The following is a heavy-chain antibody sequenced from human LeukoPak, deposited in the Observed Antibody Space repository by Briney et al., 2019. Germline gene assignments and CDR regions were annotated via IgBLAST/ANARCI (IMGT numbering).Heavy chain of an antibody. CDR3: ARHESSGWYLSWFDP. Sequence: PSETLSLTCTVSDGSISSSSYYWGWIRQPPGKGLEWIGSIYYSGSTYYNPSLKSRVTISVDTSKNQFSLKLSSVTAADTAVYYCARHESSGWYLSWFDPWGQGTLVTVSS. V-gene: IGHV4-39*01. D-gene: IGHD6-19*01. CDR1: DGSISSSSYY. J-gene: IGHJ5*02. CDR2: IYYSGST.